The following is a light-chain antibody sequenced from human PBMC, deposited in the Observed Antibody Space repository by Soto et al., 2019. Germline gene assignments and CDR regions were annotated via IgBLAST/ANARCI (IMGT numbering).Light chain of an antibody. CDR3: QQYNNWPSIT. Sequence: EIVMTQSPATLSVSPGERATLSCRAGQSVRSNLAWYQQKPGQAPRLLIYGASTRATGIPARISGSGSGTEFTLTISTLQSEDFALYFCQQYNNWPSITFGQGTRLEIK. CDR1: QSVRSN. V-gene: IGKV3-15*01. J-gene: IGKJ5*01. CDR2: GAS.